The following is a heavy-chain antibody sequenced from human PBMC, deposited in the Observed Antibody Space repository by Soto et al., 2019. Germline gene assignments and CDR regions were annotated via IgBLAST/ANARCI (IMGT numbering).Heavy chain of an antibody. J-gene: IGHJ4*02. CDR2: ISGSGSHT. CDR3: ARIPEDSSAWYGVDY. V-gene: IGHV3-23*01. CDR1: GFTFSNYA. D-gene: IGHD6-19*01. Sequence: EVQLLESGGDLVQPGGSLRLSCAASGFTFSNYAMPWVRQAPGKGLEWVSAISGSGSHTDYADSVKGRFTISRDNSKNTLYLQMNSLRAEDTAVYYCARIPEDSSAWYGVDYWGQGTLVTVSS.